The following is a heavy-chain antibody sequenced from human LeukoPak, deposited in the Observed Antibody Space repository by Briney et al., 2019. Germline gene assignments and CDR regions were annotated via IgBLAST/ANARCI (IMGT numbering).Heavy chain of an antibody. V-gene: IGHV3-7*01. CDR3: ARNRGWQTFDF. CDR1: GFTFINYW. Sequence: PGGSLRLSCAASGFTFINYWMDWVRQAPGKGLEWVANINEDGSQTNYVDSVKGRFTISRDNAKNSLYLQMTSLGAEDTALYYCARNRGWQTFDFWGQGTLVTVSP. J-gene: IGHJ4*02. CDR2: INEDGSQT.